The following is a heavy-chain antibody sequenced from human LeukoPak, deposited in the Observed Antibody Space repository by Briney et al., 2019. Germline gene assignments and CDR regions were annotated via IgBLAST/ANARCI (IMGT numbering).Heavy chain of an antibody. CDR2: INPSGGST. V-gene: IGHV1-46*01. D-gene: IGHD3-22*01. Sequence: ASVKVSCKASGYTFTSYYIHWVRQAPGQGLEWMGIINPSGGSTSYAQKFQGRVTMTRDMSTSTVYMELSSLRSEDTAVYYRARANYYDSSGYYSNWFDPWGQGTLVTVSS. J-gene: IGHJ5*02. CDR1: GYTFTSYY. CDR3: ARANYYDSSGYYSNWFDP.